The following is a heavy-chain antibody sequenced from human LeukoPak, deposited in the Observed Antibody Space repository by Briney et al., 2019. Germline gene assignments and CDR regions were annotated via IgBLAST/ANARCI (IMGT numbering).Heavy chain of an antibody. J-gene: IGHJ4*02. CDR3: ARTVHYSSGWAPTYYFDY. Sequence: SETLSLTCTVSGGSISNYYWSWIRQPPGKGLEWIGYIYYSGNTNYNPSLKSRVTMSVDTSKNQSSLKLSSVTAADTAVYYCARTVHYSSGWAPTYYFDYWGQGTLVSVSS. CDR2: IYYSGNT. CDR1: GGSISNYY. D-gene: IGHD6-19*01. V-gene: IGHV4-59*01.